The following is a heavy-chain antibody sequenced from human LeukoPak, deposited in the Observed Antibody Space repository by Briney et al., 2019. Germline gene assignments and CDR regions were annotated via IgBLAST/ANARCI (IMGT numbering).Heavy chain of an antibody. V-gene: IGHV4-59*08. D-gene: IGHD3-3*02. CDR3: AGHPRISWFDP. J-gene: IGHJ5*02. CDR2: IYNNGHSGST. CDR1: GGSVSSYY. Sequence: PSETLSLTCTVSGGSVSSYYWSWIRQPPGKGLEWIGYIYNNGHSGSTNYNPSLKSRVTISVDTSKGQFSLKLTSVTAADTAVYYCAGHPRISWFDPWGQGTLVTVSS.